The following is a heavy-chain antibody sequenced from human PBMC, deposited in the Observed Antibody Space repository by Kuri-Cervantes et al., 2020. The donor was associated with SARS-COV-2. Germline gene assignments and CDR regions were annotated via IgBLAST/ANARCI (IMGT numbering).Heavy chain of an antibody. CDR1: GFTFSSYD. CDR3: VRHRFQAIDY. V-gene: IGHV3-13*03. D-gene: IGHD1-26*01. Sequence: GESLMISCAACGFTFSSYDMHWVRQATGKGLEWVSAIGTAGDTYYPGSVKGQFTISRENAKNSLYLQMNSLRSGDTAVYYCVRHRFQAIDYWGQGSLVTVSS. J-gene: IGHJ4*02. CDR2: IGTAGDT.